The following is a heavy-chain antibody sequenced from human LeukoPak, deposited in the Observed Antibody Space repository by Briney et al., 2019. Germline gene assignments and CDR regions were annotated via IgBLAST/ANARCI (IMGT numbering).Heavy chain of an antibody. CDR2: IKSDGGT. D-gene: IGHD3-22*01. Sequence: TGGSLRLSCAASEFTFSTYWMHWVRQAPGKGLVWVSRIKSDGGTNCADSVKGRFTISRDNAKKTVSLQMNSLRPEDTGVYYCARAPSEIGGYYPEYFRHWGQGTLVTVSS. J-gene: IGHJ1*01. V-gene: IGHV3-74*01. CDR3: ARAPSEIGGYYPEYFRH. CDR1: EFTFSTYW.